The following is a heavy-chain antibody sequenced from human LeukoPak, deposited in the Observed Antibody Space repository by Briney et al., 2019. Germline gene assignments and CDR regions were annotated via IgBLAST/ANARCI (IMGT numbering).Heavy chain of an antibody. J-gene: IGHJ3*02. CDR1: GLTFSRSW. CDR2: IKQDGSEK. D-gene: IGHD3-10*01. CDR3: ARATGFYYGSGSYWYAFDI. Sequence: GGSLRLSCAASGLTFSRSWMHWVRQAPGKGLEWVANIKQDGSEKYYVDSVKGRFTISRDNAKNSLYLQMNSLRAEDTAVYYCARATGFYYGSGSYWYAFDIWGQGTMVTVSS. V-gene: IGHV3-7*04.